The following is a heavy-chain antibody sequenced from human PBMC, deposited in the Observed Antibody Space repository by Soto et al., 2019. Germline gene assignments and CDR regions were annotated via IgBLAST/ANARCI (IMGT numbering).Heavy chain of an antibody. V-gene: IGHV4-34*01. CDR3: ARVPVVVVVAAYYYYYYGMDV. Sequence: QVQLQQWGAGLLKPSETLSLTCAVYGGSFSGYYWSWIRQPPGKGLEWIGKINHSGSTNYNPSLKSRVTISVDTSKNQFSLKLSSVTAADTAVYYCARVPVVVVVAAYYYYYYGMDVWGQGTTVTVSS. D-gene: IGHD2-15*01. CDR2: INHSGST. J-gene: IGHJ6*02. CDR1: GGSFSGYY.